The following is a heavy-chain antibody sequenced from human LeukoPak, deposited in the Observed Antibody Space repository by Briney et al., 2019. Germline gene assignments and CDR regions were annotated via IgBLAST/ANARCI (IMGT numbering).Heavy chain of an antibody. V-gene: IGHV3-30*18. CDR1: GFTFSSYG. D-gene: IGHD4-23*01. J-gene: IGHJ5*02. CDR2: ISHDGSNE. CDR3: AKAGGLRWLPFDP. Sequence: PGRSLRLSCAASGFTFSSYGMHWVRQAPGKGLERVAVISHDGSNEDYADSVKGRFTISRDNSKNTLYLQMNSLRAEDTAVYYCAKAGGLRWLPFDPWGQGTLVTVSS.